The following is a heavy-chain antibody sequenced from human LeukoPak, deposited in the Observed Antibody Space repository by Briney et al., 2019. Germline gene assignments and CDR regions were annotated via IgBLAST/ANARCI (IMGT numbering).Heavy chain of an antibody. CDR3: ARDVVVLAFDI. CDR1: GFTFSSYA. J-gene: IGHJ3*02. CDR2: ISYDGSNK. D-gene: IGHD2-21*01. V-gene: IGHV3-30*04. Sequence: GGSLRLSCAASGFTFSSYAMHWVRQAPGKGLEWVAVISYDGSNKYYADSVKGRFIISRDNSKNTLYVQMNSLRAEDTAAYYCARDVVVLAFDIWGQGTMVTVSS.